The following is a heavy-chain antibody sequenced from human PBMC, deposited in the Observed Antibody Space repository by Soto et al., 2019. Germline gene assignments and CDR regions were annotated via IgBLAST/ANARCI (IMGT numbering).Heavy chain of an antibody. V-gene: IGHV1-46*01. D-gene: IGHD2-21*02. CDR1: GYTFTRYY. Sequence: ASVKVSCKASGYTFTRYYMHWVRQAPGQGLEWMGIINPSGGSTSYAQKFQGRVTMTRDTSTSTVYMELSSLRSEDTAVYYCARDMVGTPGYYDDYGMDVWGQGTTVTVSS. J-gene: IGHJ6*02. CDR2: INPSGGST. CDR3: ARDMVGTPGYYDDYGMDV.